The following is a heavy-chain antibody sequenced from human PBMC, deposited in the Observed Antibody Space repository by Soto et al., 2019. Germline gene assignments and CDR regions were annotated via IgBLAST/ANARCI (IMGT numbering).Heavy chain of an antibody. CDR2: ISGSGGST. CDR3: AKDRGIAAAGDLVY. J-gene: IGHJ4*02. Sequence: GGSLRLSCAVSGFTFRSYAMSWVLQALGKGLEWVSAISGSGGSTYYADSVKGRFTISRDNSENTLYLQMNSLRAEDTAVYYSAKDRGIAAAGDLVYWSQGSLVSGSS. D-gene: IGHD6-13*01. CDR1: GFTFRSYA. V-gene: IGHV3-23*01.